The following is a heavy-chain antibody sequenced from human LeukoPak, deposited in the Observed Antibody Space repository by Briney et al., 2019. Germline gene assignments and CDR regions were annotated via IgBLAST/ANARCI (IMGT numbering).Heavy chain of an antibody. CDR3: ARQRDVLRFLEWLLYTDY. V-gene: IGHV4-59*08. J-gene: IGHJ4*02. Sequence: PSETLSLTCTVSGGSISSYYWSWIRQPPGKGLEWIGSIYHSGSTYYNPSLKSRVTISVDTSKNQFSLKLSSVTAADTAVYYCARQRDVLRFLEWLLYTDYWGQGTLVTVSS. CDR1: GGSISSYY. D-gene: IGHD3-3*01. CDR2: IYHSGST.